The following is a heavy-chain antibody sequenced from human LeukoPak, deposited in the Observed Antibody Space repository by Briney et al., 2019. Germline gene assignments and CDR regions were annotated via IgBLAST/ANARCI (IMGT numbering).Heavy chain of an antibody. Sequence: SETLSLTCTDSGGSISSYYWSWMRQPPGKGREGMGYIYYSGSTNYNPSLKSRVTISVDTSKNQFSLKLSSVTAADTAVYYCARIMGDSSGYYYYDYWGQGTLVTVSS. CDR2: IYYSGST. J-gene: IGHJ4*02. V-gene: IGHV4-59*01. CDR1: GGSISSYY. CDR3: ARIMGDSSGYYYYDY. D-gene: IGHD3-22*01.